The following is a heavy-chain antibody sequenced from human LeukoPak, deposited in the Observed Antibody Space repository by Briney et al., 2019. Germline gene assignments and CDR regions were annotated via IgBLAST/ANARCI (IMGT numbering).Heavy chain of an antibody. D-gene: IGHD2-15*01. Sequence: GSLRLSCAASGLSIGYNSMHWVRQAPGKGLEWVSLISWDESTTYYSDSVKGRFTVSRDSSKNSLHLQMNSLRTEDTALYYCARGPNRWWVVSRNWGMDVWGQGTTVTVSS. CDR2: ISWDESTT. CDR1: GLSIGYNS. CDR3: ARGPNRWWVVSRNWGMDV. J-gene: IGHJ6*02. V-gene: IGHV3-43*01.